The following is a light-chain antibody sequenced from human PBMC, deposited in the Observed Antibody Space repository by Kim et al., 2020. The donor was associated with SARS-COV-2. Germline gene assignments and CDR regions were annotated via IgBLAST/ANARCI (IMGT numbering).Light chain of an antibody. Sequence: ASVGDRVTISCRTSRSVSNYLNWYQVKPGKAPTLLIYDLYALKSGVPSRFSGGGSGTAFTLTISSLQPEDFGTYYCHQTYRSPHTFGQGTRLEIK. CDR3: HQTYRSPHT. CDR2: DLY. CDR1: RSVSNY. V-gene: IGKV1-39*01. J-gene: IGKJ5*01.